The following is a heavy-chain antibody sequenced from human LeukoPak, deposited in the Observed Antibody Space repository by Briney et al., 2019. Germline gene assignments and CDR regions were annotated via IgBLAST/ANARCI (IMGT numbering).Heavy chain of an antibody. CDR3: AKVQYDYGDPVGWFDP. Sequence: GGSLRLSCVASGFTFSSYAMTWVRQVPGKGLEWVSHISGSGERTYYADSVKGRFTSSRDNSENTLYLQMNSLRAEDTAVYYCAKVQYDYGDPVGWFDPWGQGTLVTVSS. V-gene: IGHV3-23*01. CDR1: GFTFSSYA. J-gene: IGHJ5*02. CDR2: ISGSGERT. D-gene: IGHD4-17*01.